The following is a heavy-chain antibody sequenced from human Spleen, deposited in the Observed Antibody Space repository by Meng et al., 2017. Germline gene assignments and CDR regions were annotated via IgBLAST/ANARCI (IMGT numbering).Heavy chain of an antibody. Sequence: QVHLQESGPGLGKPSGSLTPTCAVSDDSMSTTNWWSCVRQPPGKGLEWIGEIHHSGSTKYNPSLKSRVTISEDRSKNQFSLNLSSVTAADTAVYYCASFSCSGGLCYRRRGGRLDFWGQGTLVTVSS. CDR2: IHHSGST. D-gene: IGHD2-15*01. CDR1: DDSMSTTNW. J-gene: IGHJ4*02. V-gene: IGHV4-4*02. CDR3: ASFSCSGGLCYRRRGGRLDF.